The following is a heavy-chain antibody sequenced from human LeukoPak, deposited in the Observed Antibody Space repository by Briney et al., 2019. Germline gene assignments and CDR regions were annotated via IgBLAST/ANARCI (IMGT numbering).Heavy chain of an antibody. V-gene: IGHV4-34*01. J-gene: IGHJ5*02. CDR1: GGSFSGYY. CDR3: ARPLRGFDP. Sequence: SETLSLTCAVYGGSFSGYYWSWIRQPPGKGLEWIGEINHSGSTNYNPSLKSRVTISVDTSKNQFSLKLSSVTAADTAVYYCARPLRGFDPWGQGTLVTVPS. CDR2: INHSGST.